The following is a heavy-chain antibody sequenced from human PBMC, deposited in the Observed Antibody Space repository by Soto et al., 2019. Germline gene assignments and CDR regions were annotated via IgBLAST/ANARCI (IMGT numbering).Heavy chain of an antibody. D-gene: IGHD3-22*01. Sequence: SETLSLTCAVSGYSISSGYYLGWIRQPPGKGLEWIGSIYHSGSTYYNPSLKSRVTISVDTSKNQFSLKLSSVTAADTAVYYCARVLRYYDSSGYYGGDYYYYYGMDVWGQGTTVTVSS. V-gene: IGHV4-38-2*01. J-gene: IGHJ6*02. CDR3: ARVLRYYDSSGYYGGDYYYYYGMDV. CDR1: GYSISSGYY. CDR2: IYHSGST.